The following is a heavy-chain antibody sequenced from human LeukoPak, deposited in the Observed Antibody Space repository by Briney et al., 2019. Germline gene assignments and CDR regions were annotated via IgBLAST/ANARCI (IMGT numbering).Heavy chain of an antibody. Sequence: GSLRLSCAASGFTFSSYAMHWVRQAPGKGLEWVAVISYDGSKKYYADSVKGRFTISRDNSKNTLYLQMNSLRAEETAVYFCARVNYDILTGFSRAHYFDYWGQGTLVTVSS. J-gene: IGHJ4*02. D-gene: IGHD3-9*01. CDR2: ISYDGSKK. CDR3: ARVNYDILTGFSRAHYFDY. CDR1: GFTFSSYA. V-gene: IGHV3-30*04.